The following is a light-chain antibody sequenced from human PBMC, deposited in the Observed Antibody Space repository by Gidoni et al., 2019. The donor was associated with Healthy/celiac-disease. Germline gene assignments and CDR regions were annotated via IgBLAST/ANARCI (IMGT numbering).Light chain of an antibody. CDR1: QSVSSTY. CDR2: GAS. CDR3: QQYGNSPLYT. J-gene: IGKJ2*01. Sequence: EIVLTQSPGTMSWSPGERATLSCRASQSVSSTYLAWYQQKPGQAPRLLIYGASSRATGIPDRFSGSVSGTDFTLTISRLEPEDSAVYYCQQYGNSPLYTFGQGTKLEIK. V-gene: IGKV3-20*01.